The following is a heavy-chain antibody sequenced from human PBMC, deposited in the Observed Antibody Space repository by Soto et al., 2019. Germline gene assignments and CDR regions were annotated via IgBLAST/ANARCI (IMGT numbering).Heavy chain of an antibody. Sequence: GSLRLSGASSVFTVSSCSMNWVRQAPGKGLEWVSFISGSGDTKYYADSVKGRFTISRDNAKNSLYLQMSSLRDEDTAVYYCAKYCSSDVCFDYWGQGTLVTVSS. CDR1: VFTVSSCS. J-gene: IGHJ4*02. CDR2: ISGSGDTK. D-gene: IGHD2-8*01. V-gene: IGHV3-48*02. CDR3: AKYCSSDVCFDY.